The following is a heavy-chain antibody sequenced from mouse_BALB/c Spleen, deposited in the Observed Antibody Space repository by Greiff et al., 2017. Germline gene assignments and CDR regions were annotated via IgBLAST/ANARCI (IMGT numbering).Heavy chain of an antibody. V-gene: IGHV2-2*02. CDR1: GFSFTSYG. CDR2: IWSGGST. D-gene: IGHD2-3*01. J-gene: IGHJ3*01. CDR3: SRNGYYWFAY. Sequence: VKLQESGPGLVQPAQSLSISCTASGFSFTSYGVNWVRQSPGKGLEWLGVIWSGGSTDYNAAFISRLSISTGNAKSQVFFKMNSLQANDTAIYYCSRNGYYWFAYWGQGTLVTVSA.